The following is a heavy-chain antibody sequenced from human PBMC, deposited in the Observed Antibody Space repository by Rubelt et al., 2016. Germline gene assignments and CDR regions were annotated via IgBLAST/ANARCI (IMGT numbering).Heavy chain of an antibody. Sequence: QVTLRESGPALVKPTQTLTLTCTFSGFSLSASGMCVSWIRQAPGKPLEWLARIDWDDAQHYSTSLKNRLKISTDTTNSQVVLTVTNRDPVDTATFFCARMRGAMFDYWGQGLLVTVSS. CDR1: GFSLSASGMC. CDR3: ARMRGAMFDY. J-gene: IGHJ4*02. D-gene: IGHD4/OR15-4a*01. CDR2: IDWDDAQ. V-gene: IGHV2-70*13.